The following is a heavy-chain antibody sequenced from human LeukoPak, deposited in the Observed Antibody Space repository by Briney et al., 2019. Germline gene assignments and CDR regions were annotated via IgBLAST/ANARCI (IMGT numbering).Heavy chain of an antibody. J-gene: IGHJ4*02. Sequence: SETLSLTCTVSGGSISSYYWSWLRQAPGKGLEWIGYIYSSGSTYRNPSLQSRVTISVDTSKNQFSLKVTSVTAADTAVYYCARALGYNYGGLLAYWGQGTLVTVSS. CDR2: IYSSGST. CDR1: GGSISSYY. V-gene: IGHV4-30-4*01. CDR3: ARALGYNYGGLLAY. D-gene: IGHD5-18*01.